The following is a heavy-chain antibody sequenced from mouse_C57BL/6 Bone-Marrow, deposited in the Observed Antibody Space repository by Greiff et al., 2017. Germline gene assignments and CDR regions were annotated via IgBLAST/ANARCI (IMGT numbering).Heavy chain of an antibody. CDR1: GFNIKDDY. Sequence: EVQLQESGAELVRPGASVKLSCTASGFNIKDDYIHWVKQRPEQGLEWIGWIDPEIGDTEYASKFQGKATITSDASSNTAYLQLSSLTSEDTAVYYCSSFDGNYFDFWGQGTPLTVAS. CDR2: IDPEIGDT. D-gene: IGHD2-3*01. CDR3: SSFDGNYFDF. V-gene: IGHV14-4*01. J-gene: IGHJ2*01.